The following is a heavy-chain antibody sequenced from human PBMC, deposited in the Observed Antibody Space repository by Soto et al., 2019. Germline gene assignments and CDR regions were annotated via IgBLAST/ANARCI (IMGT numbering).Heavy chain of an antibody. V-gene: IGHV1-3*01. CDR3: ARGSGYYYWDDY. D-gene: IGHD3-22*01. J-gene: IGHJ4*02. CDR2: INAGNGNT. CDR1: GDTFTSYA. Sequence: ASVEVSCKACGDTFTSYAMHWVRQAPGQRLEWMGWINAGNGNTKYSQKFQGRVTITRDTSASTAYMELSSLRSEDTAVYYCARGSGYYYWDDYWGQGTLVTVSS.